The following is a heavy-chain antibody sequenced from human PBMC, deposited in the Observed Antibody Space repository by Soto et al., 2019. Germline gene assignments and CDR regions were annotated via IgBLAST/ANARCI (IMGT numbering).Heavy chain of an antibody. J-gene: IGHJ4*02. CDR3: ASEQVFGVVSSILDY. D-gene: IGHD3-3*01. CDR1: GGSFSGYY. V-gene: IGHV4-34*01. Sequence: SETLSLTCAVYGGSFSGYYWSWIRQPPGKGLEWIGEINHSGSTNYNPSLKSRVTISVDTSKNQFSLKLSSVTAADTAVYYCASEQVFGVVSSILDYWGQGTLVTVSS. CDR2: INHSGST.